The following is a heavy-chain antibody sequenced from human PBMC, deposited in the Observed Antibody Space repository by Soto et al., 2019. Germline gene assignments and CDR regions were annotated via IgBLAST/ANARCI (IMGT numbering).Heavy chain of an antibody. CDR2: IFSNDEK. D-gene: IGHD3-22*01. Sequence: ESGPMLVNPTETLTLTCTVSGFSLSNARMGVSWIRRPPGKALEWLAHIFSNDEKSYSASLKSRLTISKDTSKSQVVLTMTNMDPVDTATYYCARIRDSSGYYRIFDYWGQGTLVTVSS. V-gene: IGHV2-26*01. CDR1: GFSLSNARMG. J-gene: IGHJ4*02. CDR3: ARIRDSSGYYRIFDY.